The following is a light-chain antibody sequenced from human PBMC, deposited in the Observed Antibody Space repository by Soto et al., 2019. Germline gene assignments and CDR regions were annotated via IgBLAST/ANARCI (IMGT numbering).Light chain of an antibody. CDR3: QQFASYPLT. CDR2: DAS. Sequence: EFVLTQSPGTLSLSPGERTTLSCRASQTVRNNYLAWYQQKPGQAPTLLIYDASNRATGMPDRFSGGGSGTDFTLTISRLEPEDFAVYYCQQFASYPLTFGGGTKVEIK. J-gene: IGKJ4*01. V-gene: IGKV3-20*01. CDR1: QTVRNNY.